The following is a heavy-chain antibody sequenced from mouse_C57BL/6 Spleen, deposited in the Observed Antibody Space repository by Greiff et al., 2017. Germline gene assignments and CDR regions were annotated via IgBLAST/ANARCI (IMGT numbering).Heavy chain of an antibody. CDR1: GFTFSSYA. J-gene: IGHJ2*01. CDR3: ARDKGGPYFDY. Sequence: VQLVESGGGLVKPGGSLKLSCAASGFTFSSYAMSWVRQTPEKRLEWVATISDGGSYTYYPDNVKGRFTISRDNAKNNLYLQMSHLKSEDTAMYYCARDKGGPYFDYWGQGTTLTVSS. CDR2: ISDGGSYT. D-gene: IGHD3-3*01. V-gene: IGHV5-4*01.